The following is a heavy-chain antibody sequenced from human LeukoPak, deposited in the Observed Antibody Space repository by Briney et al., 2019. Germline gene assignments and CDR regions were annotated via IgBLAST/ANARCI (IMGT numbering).Heavy chain of an antibody. D-gene: IGHD4-17*01. CDR3: ARLGRDSMDYEWY. CDR1: GYSFTSYW. J-gene: IGHJ4*02. Sequence: GESLKVSCKGSGYSFTSYWIGWVRPMPGKGLERMGIIYPGDSDTRYSPSFQGQVTISADKSISTAYLQWSSLKASDTAMYYCARLGRDSMDYEWYWGQGTLVTVSS. V-gene: IGHV5-51*01. CDR2: IYPGDSDT.